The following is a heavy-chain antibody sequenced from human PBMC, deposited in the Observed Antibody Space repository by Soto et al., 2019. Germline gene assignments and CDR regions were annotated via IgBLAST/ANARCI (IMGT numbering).Heavy chain of an antibody. CDR1: GFTFSSYA. J-gene: IGHJ4*02. CDR2: ISGSAGST. Sequence: EVQLLESGGGLVQPGGSLRLSCAASGFTFSSYAMSWVRRAPGKGLEWVSGISGSAGSTYYAASVKGRFTISRDNSKNTLYLQMNSLRAEDTAVYYCAKDLGQTTFMYYFDYWGQGTLVTVSS. D-gene: IGHD3-16*01. V-gene: IGHV3-23*01. CDR3: AKDLGQTTFMYYFDY.